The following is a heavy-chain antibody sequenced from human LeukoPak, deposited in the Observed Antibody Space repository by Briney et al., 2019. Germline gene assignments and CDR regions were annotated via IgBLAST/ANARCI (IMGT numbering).Heavy chain of an antibody. D-gene: IGHD2-21*01. J-gene: IGHJ5*02. V-gene: IGHV3-53*01. CDR1: GFTVSSNY. CDR2: IYSGGST. Sequence: PGGSLRLSCAASGFTVSSNYMSWVRQAPGKGLEWVSVIYSGGSTYYADFVKGRFTISRDNSKNTLYLQMNSLRAEDTAVYYCARDRFHWFDPWGQGTLVTVSS. CDR3: ARDRFHWFDP.